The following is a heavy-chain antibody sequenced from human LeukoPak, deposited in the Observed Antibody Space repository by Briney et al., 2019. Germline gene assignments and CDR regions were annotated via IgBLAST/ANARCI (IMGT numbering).Heavy chain of an antibody. J-gene: IGHJ4*02. Sequence: GGSLRLSCAASGFTFSTYLMSWVCQAPGKGLEWVANIKQDGSEKYYVDSVKGRFTISRDNAKNSLYLQMNSLRAEDTAVYYCAREGYDSWSGYSFYFDYWGQGTLVTVSS. CDR3: AREGYDSWSGYSFYFDY. D-gene: IGHD3-3*01. CDR2: IKQDGSEK. CDR1: GFTFSTYL. V-gene: IGHV3-7*01.